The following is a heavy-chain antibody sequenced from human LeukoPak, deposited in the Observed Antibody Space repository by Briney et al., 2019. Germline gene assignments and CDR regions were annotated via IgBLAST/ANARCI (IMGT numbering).Heavy chain of an antibody. Sequence: PSETLSLTCTVSGGSISSYYWSWIRQPPGKGLEWIGYIYHSGSTYYNPSLKSRVTISVDRSKNQFSLKLSSVTAADTAVYYCARWAYYDSSGYYLDYWGQGTLVTVSS. CDR3: ARWAYYDSSGYYLDY. V-gene: IGHV4-59*12. J-gene: IGHJ4*02. CDR2: IYHSGST. D-gene: IGHD3-22*01. CDR1: GGSISSYY.